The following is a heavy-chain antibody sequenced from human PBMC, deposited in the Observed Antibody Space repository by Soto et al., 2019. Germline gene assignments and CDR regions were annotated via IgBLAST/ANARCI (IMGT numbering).Heavy chain of an antibody. V-gene: IGHV3-73*02. J-gene: IGHJ6*02. CDR2: IRSKADNYAT. CDR1: GFTFSVSA. CDR3: ARLAEWEYYDGMDV. D-gene: IGHD1-26*01. Sequence: EVQLVESGGGLVQPGGSLKLSCAVSGFTFSVSAIHWVRQASGKGLEWVGRIRSKADNYATAYGASVKGRFSISRDDSKTTAYPQMSSLNTEDTAVYYCARLAEWEYYDGMDVWGQGTRVTVSS.